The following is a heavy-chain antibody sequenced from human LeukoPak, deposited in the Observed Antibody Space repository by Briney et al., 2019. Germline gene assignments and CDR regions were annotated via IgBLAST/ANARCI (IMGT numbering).Heavy chain of an antibody. CDR1: AW. CDR2: IKSKTDGGTT. V-gene: IGHV3-15*07. D-gene: IGHD6-19*01. J-gene: IGHJ4*02. CDR3: TTPSGWYYFDY. Sequence: AWXNWVRQAPGKGLEWVGRIKSKTDGGTTDYAAPVKGRFTISRDDSKNTLYLQMNSLKTEDTAVYYCTTPSGWYYFDYWGQGTLVTVSS.